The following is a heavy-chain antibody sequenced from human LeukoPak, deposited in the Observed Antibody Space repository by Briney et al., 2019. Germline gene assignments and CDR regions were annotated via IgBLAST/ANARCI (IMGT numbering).Heavy chain of an antibody. CDR2: IWYDGSNK. CDR3: AREHYGGNSHSALDI. J-gene: IGHJ3*02. CDR1: GFTFSSYG. D-gene: IGHD4-23*01. Sequence: PGGSLRLSCAASGFTFSSYGMHWVRQAPGKGPEWVAVIWYDGSNKYYADSVKGRFTISRDNSKNTLYLQMNSLRAEDTAVYYCAREHYGGNSHSALDIWGQGTMVTVSS. V-gene: IGHV3-33*01.